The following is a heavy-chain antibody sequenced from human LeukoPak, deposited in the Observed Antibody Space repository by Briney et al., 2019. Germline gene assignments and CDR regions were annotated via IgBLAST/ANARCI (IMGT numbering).Heavy chain of an antibody. CDR3: AKGLRDFSTLPSFDS. J-gene: IGHJ4*02. CDR1: GFTFSMYG. D-gene: IGHD3-9*01. V-gene: IGHV3-30*18. CDR2: SSYDGSSN. Sequence: GGSLRLSCVASGFTFSMYGMHWVRQAPGKGLEWVAVSSYDGSSNYYADSVKGRFTISRDNSKDTLSLQMNSLTGEDTAVYYCAKGLRDFSTLPSFDSWGQGALVTVSS.